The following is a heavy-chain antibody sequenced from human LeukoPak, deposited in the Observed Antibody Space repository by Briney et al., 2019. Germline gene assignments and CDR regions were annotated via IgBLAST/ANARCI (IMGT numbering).Heavy chain of an antibody. Sequence: PGRSLRLSCAASGFTFSSYGMHWVRQAPGKGLEWVAVISYDGSNKYYADSVKGRFTISSDNSKNTLYLQMNSLRSDDTAVYYCARDRAAVGRNPAAAGRDYWGQGTLVTVSS. CDR1: GFTFSSYG. V-gene: IGHV3-30*03. D-gene: IGHD6-13*01. J-gene: IGHJ4*02. CDR3: ARDRAAVGRNPAAAGRDY. CDR2: ISYDGSNK.